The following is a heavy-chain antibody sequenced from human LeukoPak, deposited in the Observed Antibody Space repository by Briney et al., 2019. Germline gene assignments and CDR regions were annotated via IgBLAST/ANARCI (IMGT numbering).Heavy chain of an antibody. V-gene: IGHV1-18*01. D-gene: IGHD3-3*01. CDR3: ARTGFLEWLLPFDP. Sequence: ASVKVSCKASGGTFSSYAISWVRQAPGQGLEWMGWISAYNGNTNYAQKLQGRVTMTTDTSTSTAYMELRSLRSDDTAVYYCARTGFLEWLLPFDPWGQGTLVTVSS. J-gene: IGHJ5*02. CDR2: ISAYNGNT. CDR1: GGTFSSYA.